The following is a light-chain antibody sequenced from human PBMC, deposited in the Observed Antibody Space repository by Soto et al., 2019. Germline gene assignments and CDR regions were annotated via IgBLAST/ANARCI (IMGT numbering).Light chain of an antibody. J-gene: IGLJ1*01. CDR1: KNDIGVYDF. CDR3: KSYAGSNTYV. V-gene: IGLV2-8*01. CDR2: EVV. Sequence: QSALTQPPSASGSPGQSVTISCTGTKNDIGVYDFVSWYQDHPGKAPRLIIYEVVQRPSGVPDRFSGSKSGNTASLTVSGLQAADEGDYFCKSYAGSNTYVFGSGTKVTVL.